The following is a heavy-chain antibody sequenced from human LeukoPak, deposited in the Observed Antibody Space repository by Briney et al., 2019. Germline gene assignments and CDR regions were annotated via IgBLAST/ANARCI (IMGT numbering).Heavy chain of an antibody. Sequence: SETLSLTCTVSGASISSSSYSWGWIRQPPGKGLECIGSIYYSGSTYYNPSLKSRVTISVDTSKNQFSLKLSSVTAADTAVYYCARRSGTVDYWGQGTLVTVSS. V-gene: IGHV4-39*01. J-gene: IGHJ4*02. CDR3: ARRSGTVDY. CDR2: IYYSGST. CDR1: GASISSSSYS. D-gene: IGHD6-13*01.